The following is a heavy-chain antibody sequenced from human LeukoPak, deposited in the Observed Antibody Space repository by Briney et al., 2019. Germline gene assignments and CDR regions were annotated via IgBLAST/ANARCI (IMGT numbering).Heavy chain of an antibody. CDR3: ARDSKLSLITTFRHFDY. D-gene: IGHD3-22*01. Sequence: HGGSLRLSCAASGFTFSTYWMSWVRQAPGKGLEWVSYISSGSSTIYYADSVKGRFTISRDNAKNSLYLQMNSLRAEDTAVYYCARDSKLSLITTFRHFDYWGQGTLVTVSS. CDR2: ISSGSSTI. V-gene: IGHV3-48*04. CDR1: GFTFSTYW. J-gene: IGHJ4*02.